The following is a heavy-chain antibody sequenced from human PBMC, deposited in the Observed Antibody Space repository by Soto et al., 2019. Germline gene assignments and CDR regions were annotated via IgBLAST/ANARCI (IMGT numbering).Heavy chain of an antibody. V-gene: IGHV4-39*01. D-gene: IGHD3-3*01. CDR2: IYYSGST. CDR3: ARSGPDFWSGYYYFDY. J-gene: IGHJ4*02. CDR1: GGSISSSSYY. Sequence: SETLSLTCTVSGGSISSSSYYWGWIRQPPGKGLEWIGSIYYSGSTYYNPSLKSRVTISVSTSKNQFSLKLSPVTAADTAVYYCARSGPDFWSGYYYFDYWGQGTLVTVSS.